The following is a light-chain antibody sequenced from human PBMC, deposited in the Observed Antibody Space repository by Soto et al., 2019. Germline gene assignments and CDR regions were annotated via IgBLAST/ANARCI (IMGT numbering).Light chain of an antibody. CDR1: QSISSN. Sequence: ESVMPQPTAPLSVSPGERSTLSCRASQSISSNLAWYQQKPGQAPRLLIYGASTRATGIPARFSGSGSGTEFTLTISSLQSEDFAVYYCQQYNNWPFTFGPGTKVDIK. J-gene: IGKJ3*01. CDR3: QQYNNWPFT. CDR2: GAS. V-gene: IGKV3-15*01.